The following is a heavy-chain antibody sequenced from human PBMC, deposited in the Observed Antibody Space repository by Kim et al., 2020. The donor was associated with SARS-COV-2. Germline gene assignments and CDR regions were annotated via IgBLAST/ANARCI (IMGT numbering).Heavy chain of an antibody. CDR1: GFTFSSYS. CDR2: ISSSSSYI. J-gene: IGHJ4*02. Sequence: GGSLRLSCAASGFTFSSYSMNWVRQAPGKGLEWVSSISSSSSYIYYADSVKGRFTISRDNAKNSLYLQMNSLRAEDTAVYYCAREGGSYYFDYWGQGTLVTVSS. V-gene: IGHV3-21*04. CDR3: AREGGSYYFDY. D-gene: IGHD1-26*01.